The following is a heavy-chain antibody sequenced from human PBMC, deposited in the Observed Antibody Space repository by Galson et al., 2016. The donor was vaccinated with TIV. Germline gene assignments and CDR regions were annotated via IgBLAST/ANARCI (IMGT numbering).Heavy chain of an antibody. V-gene: IGHV1-46*03. J-gene: IGHJ1*01. CDR1: GNIFTRDY. CDR3: IRELARRRYF. D-gene: IGHD1-1*01. CDR2: IDPTYGGT. Sequence: SVKVSCKASGNIFTRDYVNWVRQAPGQGLEWMGVIDPTYGGTTFAQKFQALVTMTRDTSTSTAYMEVSGLKSDDTAVYYCIRELARRRYFWGQATPVTVSS.